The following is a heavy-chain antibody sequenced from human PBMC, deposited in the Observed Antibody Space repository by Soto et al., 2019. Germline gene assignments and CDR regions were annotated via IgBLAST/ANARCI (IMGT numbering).Heavy chain of an antibody. V-gene: IGHV3-33*01. CDR1: GFTFSRQA. D-gene: IGHD2-15*01. CDR2: IWYHGVDK. CDR3: ATGFLGLCTGGNCPLDS. Sequence: QVQLVESGGGVVQPERSLRLSCAVSGFTFSRQAMHWVRQAPGRGLEWVAVIWYHGVDKYYADSVKGRFTISRDNSKNTVYLQMNSLRGEDTAVYYCATGFLGLCTGGNCPLDSWRQGSLVTVSS. J-gene: IGHJ4*02.